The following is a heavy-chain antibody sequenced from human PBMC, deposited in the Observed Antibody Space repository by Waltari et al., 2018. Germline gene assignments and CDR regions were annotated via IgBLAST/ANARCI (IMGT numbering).Heavy chain of an antibody. Sequence: VQLVESGGGLVQPGGSLRLSCAASGFTFSSYWMSWIRQPPGKGLEWIGYIYYSGSTNYNPSLKSRVTISVDTSKNQFSLKLSSLTAADTAVYYCARKGDYYYGMDVWGQGTTVTVSS. V-gene: IGHV4-59*01. J-gene: IGHJ6*02. CDR1: GFTFSSYW. CDR3: ARKGDYYYGMDV. CDR2: IYYSGST.